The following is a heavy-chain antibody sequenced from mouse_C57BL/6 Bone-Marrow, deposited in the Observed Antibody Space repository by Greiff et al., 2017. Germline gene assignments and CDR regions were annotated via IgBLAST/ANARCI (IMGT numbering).Heavy chain of an antibody. CDR2: FNPYNDDT. J-gene: IGHJ2*01. V-gene: IGHV1-47*01. Sequence: QVQLKEPGAELVKPGASVTMSCKASGYTFTTYPITWLKQIPGKSLEWIGNFNPYNDDTKYNEKFKGKATLPVENSSSTVYLELCRLTSDVSAVYYAARGGNNGGYYFDYWGQGTTLTVSS. CDR3: ARGGNNGGYYFDY. CDR1: GYTFTTYP. D-gene: IGHD1-1*02.